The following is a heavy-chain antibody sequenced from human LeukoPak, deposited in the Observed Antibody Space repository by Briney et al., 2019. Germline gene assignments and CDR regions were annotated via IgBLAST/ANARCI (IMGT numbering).Heavy chain of an antibody. J-gene: IGHJ6*03. CDR3: ARDRLRVRGVPIRDYYYYYYMDV. D-gene: IGHD3-10*01. V-gene: IGHV3-30*04. CDR2: ISYDGSNK. Sequence: GRSLRLSCAASGFTFSSYAMHWVRQAPGKGLEWVAVISYDGSNKYYADSVKGRFTISRDNSKNTLYLQMNSLRAEDTAVYYCARDRLRVRGVPIRDYYYYYYMDVWGKGTTVTVSS. CDR1: GFTFSSYA.